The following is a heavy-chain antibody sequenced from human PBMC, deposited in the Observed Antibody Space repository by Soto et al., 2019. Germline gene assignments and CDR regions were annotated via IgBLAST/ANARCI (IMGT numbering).Heavy chain of an antibody. Sequence: GESLKISCKGSGYSFTSYWIGWVRQMPGKGLEWMGIIYPGDSDTRYSPSFQGQVTISADKSISTAYLQWSSLKASDTAMYYCARRSMWGSGSPRPTWGMDVWGQGTTVTVSS. CDR1: GYSFTSYW. V-gene: IGHV5-51*01. CDR2: IYPGDSDT. D-gene: IGHD3-10*01. CDR3: ARRSMWGSGSPRPTWGMDV. J-gene: IGHJ6*02.